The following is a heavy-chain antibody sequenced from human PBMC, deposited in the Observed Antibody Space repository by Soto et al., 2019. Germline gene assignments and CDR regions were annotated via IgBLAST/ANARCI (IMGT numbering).Heavy chain of an antibody. CDR2: ISYDGSNK. Sequence: GGSLRLSCAASGFTFTSYGMQCVRQAPGKGLEWVAVISYDGSNKYYADSVKGRFTISRDNSKNTLYLQMNSLTSEDTAMYYCARHLAAGDVWGQGTLVTVSS. CDR1: GFTFTSYG. V-gene: IGHV3-30*03. CDR3: ARHLAAGDV. D-gene: IGHD2-8*02. J-gene: IGHJ4*02.